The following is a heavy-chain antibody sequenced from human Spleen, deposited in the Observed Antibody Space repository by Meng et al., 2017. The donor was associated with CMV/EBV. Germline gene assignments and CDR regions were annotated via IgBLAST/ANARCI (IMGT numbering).Heavy chain of an antibody. V-gene: IGHV4-34*09. D-gene: IGHD7-27*01. Sequence: LTCAVYGGSFSGYYWSWIRQPPGKGLEWIGEINHSGSTNYNPSLKSRVTISVDTSKNQFSLKLTSVTAVDTAVYYCARVLGGNWFDPWGQGTLVTVSS. CDR2: INHSGST. J-gene: IGHJ5*02. CDR3: ARVLGGNWFDP. CDR1: GGSFSGYY.